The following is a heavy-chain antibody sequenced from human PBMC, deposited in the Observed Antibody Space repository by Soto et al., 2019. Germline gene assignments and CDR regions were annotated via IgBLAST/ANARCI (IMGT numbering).Heavy chain of an antibody. CDR1: GYTLTELS. CDR3: ATGPMHYFDSSGPPSHFDY. Sequence: ASVNVSYKFSGYTLTELSMHWVRQAPGGGLECMGGFDPEYGETIYAQRFQGRVTMTEDTSADTAYMELSSLRSEDTAFYYCATGPMHYFDSSGPPSHFDYWGQGTLVTVSS. CDR2: FDPEYGET. D-gene: IGHD3-22*01. V-gene: IGHV1-24*01. J-gene: IGHJ4*02.